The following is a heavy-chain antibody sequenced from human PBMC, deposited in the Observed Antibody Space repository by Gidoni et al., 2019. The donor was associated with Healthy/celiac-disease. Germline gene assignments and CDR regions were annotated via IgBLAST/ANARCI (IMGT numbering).Heavy chain of an antibody. D-gene: IGHD3-22*01. CDR2: IYYSGST. V-gene: IGHV4-39*01. CDR3: ASERITMIVPDAFDI. Sequence: QLQLQESGPGLVKPSETLSLTCTVSVGSISSSSYYWGWIRQPPGKGLEWIGSIYYSGSTYYNPSLKSRVTISVDTSKNQFSLKLSSVTAADTAVYYCASERITMIVPDAFDIWGQGTMVTVSS. J-gene: IGHJ3*02. CDR1: VGSISSSSYY.